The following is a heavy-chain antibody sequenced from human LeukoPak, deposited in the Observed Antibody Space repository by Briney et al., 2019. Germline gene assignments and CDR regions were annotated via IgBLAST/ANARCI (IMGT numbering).Heavy chain of an antibody. J-gene: IGHJ4*02. Sequence: LETLSLTCTVSGGSISSYYWSWIRQPPGKGLEWIGYIYYSGSTNYNPSLKSRVTISVDTSKNQFSLKLTSVTAADTAVYYCARDLGYCSSTSCYGPTYYFDYWGQGTLVTVSS. CDR3: ARDLGYCSSTSCYGPTYYFDY. D-gene: IGHD2-2*01. CDR2: IYYSGST. CDR1: GGSISSYY. V-gene: IGHV4-59*01.